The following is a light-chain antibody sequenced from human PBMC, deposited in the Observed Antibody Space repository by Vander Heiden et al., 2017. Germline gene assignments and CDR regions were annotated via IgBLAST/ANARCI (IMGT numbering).Light chain of an antibody. J-gene: IGLJ3*02. CDR2: SNN. CDR3: AAWDDSLNGPV. Sequence: QPVLTQPPSASGTPGPRVTITCSGSSPHIGSNAVNWYQPPPGTAPNLLIYSNNQRPSGVPDRFSGSKSGTSASLAISGLQSEDEADYYCAAWDDSLNGPVFGGGTKLTVL. CDR1: SPHIGSNA. V-gene: IGLV1-44*01.